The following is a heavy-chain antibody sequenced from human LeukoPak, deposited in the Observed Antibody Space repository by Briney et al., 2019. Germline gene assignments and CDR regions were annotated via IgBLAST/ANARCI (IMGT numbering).Heavy chain of an antibody. D-gene: IGHD3/OR15-3a*01. CDR1: GFTFDEYA. CDR2: ISWNSGLI. V-gene: IGHV3-9*01. CDR3: AKVGIFGLVTYYFDY. Sequence: PGGSLRLSCAASGFTFDEYAMHWVRQAPGKGLEWDSGISWNSGLIDYADSVKGRFTISRDNAKNSLYLQMNSLKAEDTAFYYCAKVGIFGLVTYYFDYWGQGTLVTVSS. J-gene: IGHJ4*02.